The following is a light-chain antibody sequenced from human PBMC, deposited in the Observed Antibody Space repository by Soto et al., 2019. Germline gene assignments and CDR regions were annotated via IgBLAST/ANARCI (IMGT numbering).Light chain of an antibody. CDR1: SSNIGAGYD. V-gene: IGLV1-40*01. J-gene: IGLJ1*01. Sequence: QSVLTQPPSVSGAPGQRVTLSCTGSSSNIGAGYDVHWYQQLPGTAPKLLIYGNSNRPSGVPDRFSGSKSGTSDSLAITGLQAEDEADYYCQSYDSSLSVYVFGTGTKLTVL. CDR2: GNS. CDR3: QSYDSSLSVYV.